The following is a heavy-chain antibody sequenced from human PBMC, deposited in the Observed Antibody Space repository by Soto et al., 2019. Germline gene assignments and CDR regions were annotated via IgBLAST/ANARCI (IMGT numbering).Heavy chain of an antibody. J-gene: IGHJ4*02. CDR2: IYPSDSDT. CDR3: ARPANTVADLFDL. CDR1: GYTFTIYW. Sequence: PGEALNISCQVSGYTFTIYWIGGVRQIAEKGLEWVVIIYPSDSDTRYNPSLQGQVTISADHAINTSYLQWDRLTASDTVIYYCARPANTVADLFDLWGQGTPVTVSS. D-gene: IGHD4-17*01. V-gene: IGHV5-51*01.